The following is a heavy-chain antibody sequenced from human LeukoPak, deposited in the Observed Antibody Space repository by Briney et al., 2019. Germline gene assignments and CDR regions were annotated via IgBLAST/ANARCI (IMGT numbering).Heavy chain of an antibody. CDR2: IILLFGST. CDR1: GDTFYNYP. Sequence: ASVKVSCKASGDTFYNYPISWVRQAPGQGLGWMGHIILLFGSTHYAQNFHGRLTISADESTRTAFMELSSLRSEDTALYYCAREMESLANGFDIWGQGTMVTVSS. CDR3: AREMESLANGFDI. D-gene: IGHD3-3*01. J-gene: IGHJ3*02. V-gene: IGHV1-69*13.